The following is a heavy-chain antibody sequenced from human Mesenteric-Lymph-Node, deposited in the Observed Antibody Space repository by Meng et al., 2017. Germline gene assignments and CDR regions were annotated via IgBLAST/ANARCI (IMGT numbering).Heavy chain of an antibody. Sequence: GESLKISCAASGFTFSNYWMSWVRQAPGKGLEWVASIKQDGSEEKYVDSVKGRFTISRDNAKNSLYLEMNSLRAEDTAVYYCARAGDDSGSYYRYFDLWGRGTLVTVSS. D-gene: IGHD3-10*01. CDR1: GFTFSNYW. V-gene: IGHV3-7*01. CDR2: IKQDGSEE. CDR3: ARAGDDSGSYYRYFDL. J-gene: IGHJ2*01.